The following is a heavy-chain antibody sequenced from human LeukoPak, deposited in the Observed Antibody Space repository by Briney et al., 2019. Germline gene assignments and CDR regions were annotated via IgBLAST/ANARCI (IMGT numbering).Heavy chain of an antibody. V-gene: IGHV7-4-1*02. D-gene: IGHD6-19*01. J-gene: IGHJ3*02. CDR2: INTNTGNP. CDR3: ARDLPHIAVPGGNAFDI. CDR1: GYTFTGYY. Sequence: GASVEVSCKASGYTFTGYYMHWVRQSPGQGLEWMGWINTNTGNPTYAQGFTGRFVFSLDTSVSTAYLQISSLKAEDTAVYYCARDLPHIAVPGGNAFDIWGQGTMVTVSS.